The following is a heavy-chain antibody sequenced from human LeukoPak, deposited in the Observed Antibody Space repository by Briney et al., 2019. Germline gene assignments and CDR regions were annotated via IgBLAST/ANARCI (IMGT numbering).Heavy chain of an antibody. V-gene: IGHV4-59*01. CDR3: ARGGYYGSGSYYNRRLYFDY. CDR2: IYYSGNT. D-gene: IGHD3-10*01. Sequence: SETLSLTCTVSGGSISSYYWSWIRQPPGKGLEWIGYIYYSGNTNYNPSFKSLVTISVDTSKNQFSLKLSSVTAPDTAVYYCARGGYYGSGSYYNRRLYFDYWGQGTLVTVSS. J-gene: IGHJ4*02. CDR1: GGSISSYY.